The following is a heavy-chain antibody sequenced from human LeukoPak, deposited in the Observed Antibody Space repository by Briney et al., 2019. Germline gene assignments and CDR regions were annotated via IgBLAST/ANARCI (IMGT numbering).Heavy chain of an antibody. CDR3: AAATPYFDY. Sequence: GGSLRLSCAASAFTFKNYWMSWVRQAPGKGLEWVASIKEDGSEKYYVDSVKGRFTISRDNAKNSLYLQMNSLRAEDTAVYYCAAATPYFDYWGQGTLVTVSS. CDR2: IKEDGSEK. J-gene: IGHJ4*02. D-gene: IGHD2-15*01. CDR1: AFTFKNYW. V-gene: IGHV3-7*01.